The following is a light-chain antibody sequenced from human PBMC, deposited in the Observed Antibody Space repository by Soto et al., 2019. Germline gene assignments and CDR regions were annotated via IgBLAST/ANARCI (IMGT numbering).Light chain of an antibody. J-gene: IGKJ5*01. CDR2: GAS. Sequence: EIVLTQSPGTLSLSPWERATLSCRASQSVSSSYLAWYQRKPGQAPRLLIYGASRRATGIPDRFSGGGSGTEFTLTISSLQSEDFVVYYCQQYNSWPPITFGQGTRLEIK. CDR1: QSVSSSY. CDR3: QQYNSWPPIT. V-gene: IGKV3-20*01.